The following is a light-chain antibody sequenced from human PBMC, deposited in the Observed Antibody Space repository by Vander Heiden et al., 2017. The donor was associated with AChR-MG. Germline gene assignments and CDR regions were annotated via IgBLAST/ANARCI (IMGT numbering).Light chain of an antibody. CDR1: QSVSYY. V-gene: IGKV3-11*01. CDR3: QHRINWPLT. Sequence: EIVLTQSPATLSLYPGERATLSCRASQSVSYYLAWYQQKPGQSPRLLIYDASNRATGIPARFSGSGSGTDFTLTISSLEPEDFAVYYCQHRINWPLTFGGGTKVEIK. CDR2: DAS. J-gene: IGKJ4*01.